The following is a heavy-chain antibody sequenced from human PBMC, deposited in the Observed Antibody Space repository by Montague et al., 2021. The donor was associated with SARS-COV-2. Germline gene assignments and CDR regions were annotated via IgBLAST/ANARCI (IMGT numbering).Heavy chain of an antibody. J-gene: IGHJ4*02. CDR1: GFTFSSYS. V-gene: IGHV3-21*01. Sequence: SLRLSCAASGFTFSSYSMNWVRQAPGKGLEWVSSISSSSSYIYYADSVKGRFTISRDNAKNSLYLQMNSLRAEDTAVYYCARDGVYDILTGYWTDWGQGTLGPGFS. CDR3: ARDGVYDILTGYWTD. CDR2: ISSSSSYI. D-gene: IGHD3-9*01.